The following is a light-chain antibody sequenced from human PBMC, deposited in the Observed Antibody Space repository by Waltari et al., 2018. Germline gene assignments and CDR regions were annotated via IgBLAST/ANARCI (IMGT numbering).Light chain of an antibody. V-gene: IGKV1-33*01. J-gene: IGKJ1*01. CDR2: AAF. Sequence: DFQMTQSPSSLSAAVGAIVTITCQASPDISNYLNWYQQKPGKAPKLLISAAFNLETGVPSRFSGGRSGTDFTFTITSLQPEDIATYHCQQYADLPWTFGQGTRVEIK. CDR1: PDISNY. CDR3: QQYADLPWT.